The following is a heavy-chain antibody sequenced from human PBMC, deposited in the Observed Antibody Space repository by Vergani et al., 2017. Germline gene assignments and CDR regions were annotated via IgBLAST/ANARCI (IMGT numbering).Heavy chain of an antibody. Sequence: QVQLQESGPRLVRPSQTLSLPCTVSGGPINTGAYYWSWLRQPAGKGLEWIGRVYTSGITNYNPSLKSRVTILVDRSKSQLSLKLTSVTAGDTAVYFCARELSYYYGSGSDDYNPYYYEGMDVWGPGTTVTVSS. V-gene: IGHV4-61*02. CDR3: ARELSYYYGSGSDDYNPYYYEGMDV. J-gene: IGHJ6*02. CDR2: VYTSGIT. D-gene: IGHD3-10*01. CDR1: GGPINTGAYY.